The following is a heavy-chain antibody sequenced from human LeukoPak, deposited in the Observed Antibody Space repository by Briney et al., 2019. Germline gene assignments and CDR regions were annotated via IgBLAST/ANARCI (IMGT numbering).Heavy chain of an antibody. CDR1: GFTFSNYW. D-gene: IGHD2-21*02. J-gene: IGHJ4*02. CDR3: AKDTEATDCGGDCYSPFDY. Sequence: GGSLRLSCEASGFTFSNYWMHWVRQAPGKGLMWVSQISTDGSQTFYADSVKGRFTISRDNSKNTLYLQMNSLRAEDTAVYYCAKDTEATDCGGDCYSPFDYWGQGTLVTVSS. V-gene: IGHV3-74*01. CDR2: ISTDGSQT.